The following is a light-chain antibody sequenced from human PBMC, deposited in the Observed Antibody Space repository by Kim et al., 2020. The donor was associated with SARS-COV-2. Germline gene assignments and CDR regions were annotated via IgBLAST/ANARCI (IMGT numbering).Light chain of an antibody. CDR1: SLRSYY. CDR2: GKN. V-gene: IGLV3-19*01. Sequence: VALGQTVRITCHGDSLRSYYATWYQQKPGQAPIVVIYGKNNRPSGIPDRFSGSSSGDTASLTITGTPAGDEADYYCNSRGSNDTVLFGGGTQLTVL. CDR3: NSRGSNDTVL. J-gene: IGLJ2*01.